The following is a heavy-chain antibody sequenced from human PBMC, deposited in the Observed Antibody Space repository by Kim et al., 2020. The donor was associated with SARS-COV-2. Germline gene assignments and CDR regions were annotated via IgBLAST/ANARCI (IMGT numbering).Heavy chain of an antibody. CDR1: GFTFSSYA. Sequence: GGSLRLSCAASGFTFSSYAMHWVRQAPGKGLEWVAVISYDGSNKYYADSVKGRFTISRDNSKNTLYLQMNSLRAEDTAVYYCAPAVVAATGGWGQGTLVTVSS. J-gene: IGHJ4*02. V-gene: IGHV3-30*04. D-gene: IGHD2-15*01. CDR3: APAVVAATGG. CDR2: ISYDGSNK.